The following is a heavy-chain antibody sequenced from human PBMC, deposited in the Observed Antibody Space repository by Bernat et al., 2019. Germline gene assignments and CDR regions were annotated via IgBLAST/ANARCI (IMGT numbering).Heavy chain of an antibody. V-gene: IGHV3-48*03. CDR2: ISSSGSTI. D-gene: IGHD6-13*01. CDR3: ARDGASMSSSRTFDY. J-gene: IGHJ4*02. CDR1: GFTFSSYE. Sequence: EVQLVESGGGLVQPGGSLRLSCAASGFTFSSYEMNWVRQAPGKGLEWVSYISSSGSTIYYADSVKGRFTISRDNAKNSLYLQMNSLRAEDTAVYYCARDGASMSSSRTFDYWGQGTLVTVSS.